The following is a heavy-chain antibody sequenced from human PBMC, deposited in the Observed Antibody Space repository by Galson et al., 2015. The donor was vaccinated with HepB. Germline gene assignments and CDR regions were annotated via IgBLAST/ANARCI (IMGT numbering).Heavy chain of an antibody. Sequence: SLRLSCAASGFTFSSYSMNWVRQAPGKGLEWVSSISSSSSYIYYADSVKGRFTISRDNAKNSLYLQMNSLRAEDTAVYYCAGEWRATRGAFDIWGQGTMVTVSS. J-gene: IGHJ3*02. CDR3: AGEWRATRGAFDI. V-gene: IGHV3-21*01. D-gene: IGHD1-26*01. CDR1: GFTFSSYS. CDR2: ISSSSSYI.